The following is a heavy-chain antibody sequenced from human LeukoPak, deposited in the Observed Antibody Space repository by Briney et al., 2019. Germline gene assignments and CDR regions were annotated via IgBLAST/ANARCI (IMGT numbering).Heavy chain of an antibody. J-gene: IGHJ4*02. CDR2: ISGSGGST. CDR3: ARDWWGYSSSWGLFDY. V-gene: IGHV3-23*01. D-gene: IGHD6-13*01. Sequence: GGSLRLSCAASGFTFSSYAMSWVRQAPGKGLEWVSAISGSGGSTYYADSVKGRFTISGDNSKNTVYLQMNSLKTEDTAVYYCARDWWGYSSSWGLFDYWGQGPWSLSP. CDR1: GFTFSSYA.